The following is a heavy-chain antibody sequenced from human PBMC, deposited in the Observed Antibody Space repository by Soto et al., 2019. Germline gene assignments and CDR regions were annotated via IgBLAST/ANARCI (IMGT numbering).Heavy chain of an antibody. CDR1: GFTFSSYA. D-gene: IGHD3-9*01. V-gene: IGHV3-23*01. J-gene: IGHJ4*02. CDR2: ISGSGGST. Sequence: EVQLLESGGGLVQPGGSLRLSCAASGFTFSSYAMSWVRQAPGKGLEWVSAISGSGGSTYYAASVKGRFTISRDNSKNTLYLQMDSLIAEDTAVYYCAKSSDIFTGYYVPFDYWGQGTLVTVSS. CDR3: AKSSDIFTGYYVPFDY.